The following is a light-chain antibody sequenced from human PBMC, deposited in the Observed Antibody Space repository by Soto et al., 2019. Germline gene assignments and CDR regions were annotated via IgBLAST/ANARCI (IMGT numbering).Light chain of an antibody. CDR1: SSDVGGYDY. Sequence: QSALTQPPSASGSPGQSVTISCTGTSSDVGGYDYVSWYQHHPGKAPKLMIDEVNKRPSGVPDRFSGSKSGNTASLTVSGLHAEDEADYYCSSYAGSNNLVFGGGTKLTVL. V-gene: IGLV2-8*01. J-gene: IGLJ3*02. CDR2: EVN. CDR3: SSYAGSNNLV.